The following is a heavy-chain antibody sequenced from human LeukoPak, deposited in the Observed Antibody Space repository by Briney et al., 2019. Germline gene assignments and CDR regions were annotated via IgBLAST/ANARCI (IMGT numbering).Heavy chain of an antibody. D-gene: IGHD1-26*01. Sequence: SETQSLTCAVYGGSIYGSYWSWIRHLPGKGLEWIGEGDNRGGTKYNPSLKSRVTISADTSKNQFSLNLHFVTAADTGVYYCAKNGQSGFSFDPWGQGTPVTVSS. V-gene: IGHV4-34*01. CDR3: AKNGQSGFSFDP. CDR2: GDNRGGT. CDR1: GGSIYGSY. J-gene: IGHJ5*02.